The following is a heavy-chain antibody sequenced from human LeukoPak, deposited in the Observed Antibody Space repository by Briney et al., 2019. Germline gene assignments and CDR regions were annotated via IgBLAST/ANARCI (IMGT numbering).Heavy chain of an antibody. CDR2: IYLGDSDT. CDR3: ARRRDLYSGSYYPFDY. CDR1: GYSFPNYW. J-gene: IGHJ4*02. V-gene: IGHV5-51*01. D-gene: IGHD1-26*01. Sequence: SGESLKISCKGSGYSFPNYWIAWVRQMPGKGLEWLGIIYLGDSDTRYSPSFQGQVTISADKSISTAYLQWSSLKASDTAMYYCARRRDLYSGSYYPFDYWGQGTLVTVSS.